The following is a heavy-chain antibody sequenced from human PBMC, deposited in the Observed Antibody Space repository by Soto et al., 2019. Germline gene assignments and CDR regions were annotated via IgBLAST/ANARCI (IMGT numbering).Heavy chain of an antibody. J-gene: IGHJ4*02. CDR2: VDHSGRT. D-gene: IGHD3-10*01. V-gene: IGHV4-38-2*01. CDR1: GYSINSDYD. CDR3: AKKRYYHSGKINLFDS. Sequence: PXATLYLPYAVSGYSINSDYDWCWIRQPPGKGLEWIGSVDHSGRTYYSPSLRSRLTIFIDTSKNQFSLRLTSVTAADTAMYFCAKKRYYHSGKINLFDSWGPGTLVTVSS.